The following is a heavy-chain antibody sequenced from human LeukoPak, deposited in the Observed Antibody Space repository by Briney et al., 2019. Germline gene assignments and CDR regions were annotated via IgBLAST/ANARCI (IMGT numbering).Heavy chain of an antibody. CDR3: AKGSATGYFDY. D-gene: IGHD3-10*01. J-gene: IGHJ4*02. V-gene: IGHV3-23*01. Sequence: GSLRLSCVVSGFTFSSYAMTWVRQAPGKGLEWVSSISESGGSTFYADSVKGRFTISRDNSKNTLYLQLNSLRAEDTAEYYCAKGSATGYFDYWGQGTLVTVST. CDR1: GFTFSSYA. CDR2: ISESGGST.